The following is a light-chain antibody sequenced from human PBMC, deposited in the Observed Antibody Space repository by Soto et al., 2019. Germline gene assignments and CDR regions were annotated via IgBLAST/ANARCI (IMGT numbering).Light chain of an antibody. CDR3: QQYGGSHPVT. CDR1: QSVSSSY. CDR2: GAS. Sequence: EIVLTQSPGTLSLSPRERATLSCRASQSVSSSYLAGYQQKPGQAPRLLIYGASSRATGIPDRFSGSGSGTDFTLTISRLEPADFAVYYCQQYGGSHPVTFGQGTRLEIK. V-gene: IGKV3-20*01. J-gene: IGKJ5*01.